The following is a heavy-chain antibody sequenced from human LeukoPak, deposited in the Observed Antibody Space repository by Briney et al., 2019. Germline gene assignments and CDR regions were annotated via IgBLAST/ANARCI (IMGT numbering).Heavy chain of an antibody. J-gene: IGHJ4*02. CDR2: VYRGGGT. CDR1: GFTVSSSY. V-gene: IGHV3-53*01. D-gene: IGHD2-21*02. CDR3: RICGGDCSLIDC. Sequence: PGGSLTLSCAASGFTVSSSYMSWVRQAPGKGLEWVSVVYRGGGTNYADSVRGRFTISRDISKNTMYLQMNSLRDEDTAVYYCRICGGDCSLIDCWDQGALVTVSS.